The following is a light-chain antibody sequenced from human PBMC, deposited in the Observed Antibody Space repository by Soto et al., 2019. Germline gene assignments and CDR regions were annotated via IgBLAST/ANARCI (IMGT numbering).Light chain of an antibody. CDR2: GNS. CDR3: QSYDSSLSGSYV. CDR1: SSNIGAGYD. Sequence: QSLLTQPPSVSGAPGQRFTIACTGISSNIGAGYDVHWYQQLPGTAPKLLIYGNSDRPSGVPDRFSGSKSGTSASLAITGLQAEDEADYYCQSYDSSLSGSYVFGTGTKVTVL. J-gene: IGLJ1*01. V-gene: IGLV1-40*01.